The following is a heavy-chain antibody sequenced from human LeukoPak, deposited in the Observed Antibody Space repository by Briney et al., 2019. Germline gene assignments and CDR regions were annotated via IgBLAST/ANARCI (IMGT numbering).Heavy chain of an antibody. CDR1: GFTFSSYS. CDR3: ARDGTYYDARMDV. D-gene: IGHD3-3*01. Sequence: GGSLRLSCAASGFTFSSYSMTWVRQAPGKGLEWVSSISSSSSYIYYADSVKGRFTISRDNAKNSLYLQMNSLRAEDTAVCYCARDGTYYDARMDVWGQGTTVTVSS. J-gene: IGHJ6*02. V-gene: IGHV3-21*01. CDR2: ISSSSSYI.